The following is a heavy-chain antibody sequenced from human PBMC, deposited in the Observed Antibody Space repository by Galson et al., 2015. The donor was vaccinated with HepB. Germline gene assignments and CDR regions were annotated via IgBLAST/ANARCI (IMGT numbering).Heavy chain of an antibody. J-gene: IGHJ4*02. CDR3: ARISSSSFLIDH. V-gene: IGHV1-3*01. CDR2: INAGNGNT. D-gene: IGHD6-13*01. Sequence: SVKVSCKASGYTFTSYAMHWVRQAPGQRLEWMGWINAGNGNTKYSQKFQGRVTITRDTSASTAYMELSSLRSEDTAVYYRARISSSSFLIDHWGQGTLVTVSS. CDR1: GYTFTSYA.